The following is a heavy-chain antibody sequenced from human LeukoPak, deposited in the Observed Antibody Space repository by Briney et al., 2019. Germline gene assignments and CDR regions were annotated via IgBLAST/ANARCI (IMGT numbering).Heavy chain of an antibody. CDR3: ARLENDYGDYGSDY. J-gene: IGHJ4*02. Sequence: SVTVSCKASGGTFSSYAISWVRQAPGQGLEWMGGIITIFGTANYAQKFQGRVTITADESTSTAYMELSSLRSEDTAVYYCARLENDYGDYGSDYWGQGTLVTVSS. D-gene: IGHD4-17*01. CDR1: GGTFSSYA. V-gene: IGHV1-69*13. CDR2: IITIFGTA.